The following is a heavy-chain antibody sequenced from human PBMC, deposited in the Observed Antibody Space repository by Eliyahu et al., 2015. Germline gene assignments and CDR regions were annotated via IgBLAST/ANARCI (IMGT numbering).Heavy chain of an antibody. D-gene: IGHD3-10*01. CDR3: ARGQRVVQGLPFDY. CDR1: GGSFSGYY. V-gene: IGHV4-34*01. CDR2: IXHSXST. Sequence: QVQLQQWGAGLLKPSXTLXLTCAVXGGSFSGYYWSWXRQPPGKGLXWIGEIXHSXSTNYNPSLKSRVTISVDTSKNQFSLKLSSVTAADTAVYYCARGQRVVQGLPFDYWGQGTLVTVSS. J-gene: IGHJ4*02.